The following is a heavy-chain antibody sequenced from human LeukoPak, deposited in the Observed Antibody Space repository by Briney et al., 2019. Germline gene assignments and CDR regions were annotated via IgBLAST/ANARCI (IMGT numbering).Heavy chain of an antibody. D-gene: IGHD2-8*01. J-gene: IGHJ3*02. CDR3: AKGLRLYLDAFDI. Sequence: GGSLRLSCAASGFTFSSYGMHWVRQAPGKGLEWVAFIRYDGSNKYYADSVKGRFAISRDNSKNTLYLQMNSLRAEDTAVYYCAKGLRLYLDAFDIWGQGTMVTVSS. V-gene: IGHV3-30*02. CDR2: IRYDGSNK. CDR1: GFTFSSYG.